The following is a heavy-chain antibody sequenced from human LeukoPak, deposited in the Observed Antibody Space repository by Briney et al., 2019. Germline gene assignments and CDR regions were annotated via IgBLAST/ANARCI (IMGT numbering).Heavy chain of an antibody. CDR2: IKSKTDGGTT. D-gene: IGHD3-3*01. CDR3: TTGITIFGVVSPDY. V-gene: IGHV3-15*01. Sequence: NPGGSLRLSCAASGFTFSNAWMSWVRQAPGKGLEWVGRIKSKTDGGTTDYAAPVKGRFTVSRDDSKNTLYLQMNSLKTEDTAVYYCTTGITIFGVVSPDYWGQGTLVTVSS. CDR1: GFTFSNAW. J-gene: IGHJ4*02.